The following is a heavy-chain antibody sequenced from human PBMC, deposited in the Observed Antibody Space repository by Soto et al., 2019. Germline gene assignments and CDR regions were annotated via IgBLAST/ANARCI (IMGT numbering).Heavy chain of an antibody. CDR3: AKGAMRSFHSLDV. J-gene: IGHJ6*02. V-gene: IGHV3-23*01. CDR2: ISSSGGP. CDR1: GLTFGNYA. D-gene: IGHD3-10*01. Sequence: QLLESGGNLVQPGGSLRLSCAASGLTFGNYAMTWVRQAPGKGLEWVSGISSSGGPYYAGSVRGRFTVSRDNSRNTLYLRMNSLRAEDTALYYCAKGAMRSFHSLDVWGPGTTVIVSS.